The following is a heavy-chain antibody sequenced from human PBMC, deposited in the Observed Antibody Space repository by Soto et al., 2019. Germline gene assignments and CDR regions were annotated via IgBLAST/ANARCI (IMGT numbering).Heavy chain of an antibody. V-gene: IGHV3-11*06. CDR1: GFTFSDYY. Sequence: QVQLVESGGGLVKPGGSLTLSCAASGFTFSDYYMSWIRQAPGKGLEWVSYISSSSSYTNYADSVKGRFTISRDNAKNSLYLQMNSLRAEATAVYYCARSYYDILGEKKQEYYYYYYGMDVWGQGTTVTVSS. D-gene: IGHD3-9*01. CDR2: ISSSSSYT. CDR3: ARSYYDILGEKKQEYYYYYYGMDV. J-gene: IGHJ6*02.